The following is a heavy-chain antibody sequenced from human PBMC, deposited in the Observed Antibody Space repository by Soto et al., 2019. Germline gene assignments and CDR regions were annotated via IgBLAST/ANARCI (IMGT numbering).Heavy chain of an antibody. Sequence: LRLSCAASGFTFSSYGMHWVRQAPGKGLEWVAVIWYDGSNKYYADSVKGRFTISRDNSKNTLYLQMNSLRAEDTAVYYCARDGVGATGYFDYWGQGTLVTVSS. J-gene: IGHJ4*02. CDR2: IWYDGSNK. CDR3: ARDGVGATGYFDY. V-gene: IGHV3-33*01. D-gene: IGHD1-26*01. CDR1: GFTFSSYG.